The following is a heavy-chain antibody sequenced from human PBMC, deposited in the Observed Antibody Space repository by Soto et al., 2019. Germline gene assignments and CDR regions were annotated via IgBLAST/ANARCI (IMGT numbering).Heavy chain of an antibody. Sequence: SETLSLTCTVSGGSLSGYYWSWIRQPPGKGLEWIGYVYYTGNTNYNPSLKSRVTISLDTSKSQFSLQLSSVTAADTAVYYCARSGHISIFGVVIIRFDPWGQGTLVPVSS. CDR2: VYYTGNT. CDR3: ARSGHISIFGVVIIRFDP. CDR1: GGSLSGYY. D-gene: IGHD3-3*01. J-gene: IGHJ5*02. V-gene: IGHV4-59*12.